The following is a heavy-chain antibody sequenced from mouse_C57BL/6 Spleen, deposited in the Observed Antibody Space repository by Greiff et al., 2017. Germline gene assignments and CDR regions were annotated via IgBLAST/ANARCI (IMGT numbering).Heavy chain of an antibody. D-gene: IGHD1-1*01. Sequence: QVQLKESGAELAKPGASVKLSCKASGYTFTSYWMHWVKQRPGQGLEWIGYINPSSGYTKYNQKFKDKATLTADKSSSTAYMQLSSLAYEEFAGYYCAREATIYYDGSSYGYAMDYWGQGTSVTVSS. CDR1: GYTFTSYW. CDR3: AREATIYYDGSSYGYAMDY. V-gene: IGHV1-7*01. CDR2: INPSSGYT. J-gene: IGHJ4*01.